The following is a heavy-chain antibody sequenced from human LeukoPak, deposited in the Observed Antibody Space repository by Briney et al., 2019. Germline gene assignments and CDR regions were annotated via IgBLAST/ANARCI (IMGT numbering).Heavy chain of an antibody. CDR1: GFTFSSYG. CDR2: ISYDGSNK. J-gene: IGHJ4*02. Sequence: GGSLRLSCAASGFTFSSYGMHWVRQAPGKGLEWVAVISYDGSNKYYADSVKGRFTISRDNSKNTLYLQMNSLRAEDTAVYYCARDQTYYYDSSGYYYPTFWGQGTLVTVSS. CDR3: ARDQTYYYDSSGYYYPTF. V-gene: IGHV3-30*03. D-gene: IGHD3-22*01.